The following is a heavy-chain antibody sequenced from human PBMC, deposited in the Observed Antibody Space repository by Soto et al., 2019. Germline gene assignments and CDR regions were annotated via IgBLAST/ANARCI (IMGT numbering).Heavy chain of an antibody. J-gene: IGHJ4*02. Sequence: QVQLVQSGAEVKKPGASVKVSCKASGYTFSDHDINWVRQASGQGPEWLGWMNPNSGDTGYAQNFQGRVTMTRDTSKRTAYMELSSLRSEDAAVYYCARVGGNWNDEYFDYWCQGTLVTVSS. CDR3: ARVGGNWNDEYFDY. D-gene: IGHD1-1*01. V-gene: IGHV1-8*01. CDR2: MNPNSGDT. CDR1: GYTFSDHD.